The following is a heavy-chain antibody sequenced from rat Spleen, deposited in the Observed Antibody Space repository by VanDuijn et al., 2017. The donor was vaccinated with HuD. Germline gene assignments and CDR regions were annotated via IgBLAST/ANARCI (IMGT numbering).Heavy chain of an antibody. D-gene: IGHD1-11*01. CDR3: ARRHYGYTDYFDY. Sequence: EVQLAESGGGLVQPGRSLKLSCAASGFTFSDYYMAWVRQAPNKGLEWVATISYDGSSTYYRDSVKGRFTISRDNAKSTLYLQMDSLGSEDTATYYCARRHYGYTDYFDYWGQGVMVTVSS. CDR2: ISYDGSST. V-gene: IGHV5-7*01. CDR1: GFTFSDYY. J-gene: IGHJ2*01.